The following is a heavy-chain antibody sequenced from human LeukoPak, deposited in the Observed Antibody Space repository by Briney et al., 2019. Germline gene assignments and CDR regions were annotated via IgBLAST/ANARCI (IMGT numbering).Heavy chain of an antibody. J-gene: IGHJ4*02. CDR1: GGTFSSYA. D-gene: IGHD2-15*01. V-gene: IGHV1-69*05. CDR2: IIPIFGTA. Sequence: AASVKVSCKASGGTFSSYAISWVRQAPGQGLEWMGGIIPIFGTANYAQKLQGRVTMTTDTSTSTAYMELRSLRSDDTAVYYCATNSRGGSLDDYWGQGTLVTVSS. CDR3: ATNSRGGSLDDY.